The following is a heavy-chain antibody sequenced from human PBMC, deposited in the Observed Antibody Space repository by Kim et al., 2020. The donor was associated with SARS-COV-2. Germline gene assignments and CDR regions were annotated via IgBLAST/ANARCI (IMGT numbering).Heavy chain of an antibody. Sequence: SETLSLTCTVSGGSGGSISSNSWNWIRQPPGKGLEWIGSFYYSGSTNYNPSLRSRVTISIDTSKSQLSLKVSSVTAADTAVYYCARRVVESGELSSRFNWLDPWGQGILVTVSS. CDR3: ARRVVESGELSSRFNWLDP. J-gene: IGHJ5*02. CDR1: GGSGGSISSNS. CDR2: FYYSGST. D-gene: IGHD3-10*01. V-gene: IGHV4-59*01.